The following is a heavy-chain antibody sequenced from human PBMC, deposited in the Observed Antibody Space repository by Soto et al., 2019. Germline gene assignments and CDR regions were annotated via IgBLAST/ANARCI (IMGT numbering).Heavy chain of an antibody. V-gene: IGHV3-15*07. CDR1: GFTFSNAW. D-gene: IGHD5-18*01. Sequence: GGSLRLSCAASGFTFSNAWMNWVRQAPGKGLEWVGRIKSKTDGGTTDYAAPVKGRFTISRDDSKNTLYLQMNSLKTEDTAVYYCTTASSWIQLWFMDVWGQGTTVTVSS. CDR3: TTASSWIQLWFMDV. CDR2: IKSKTDGGTT. J-gene: IGHJ6*02.